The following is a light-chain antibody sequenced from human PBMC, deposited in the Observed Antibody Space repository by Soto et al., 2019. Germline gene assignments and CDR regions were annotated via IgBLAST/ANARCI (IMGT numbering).Light chain of an antibody. CDR3: LLYYNRPHV. J-gene: IGLJ1*01. CDR2: DTT. V-gene: IGLV7-46*01. Sequence: QAVVTQEPSLTVSPGGTVTLTCGSSTGAVTNGHYPYWFQQKPGQAPRTLIYDTTNRHSWTPARFSGSLLGGKAALTLSGAQPEDEAEYYCLLYYNRPHVFGTGTKVT. CDR1: TGAVTNGHY.